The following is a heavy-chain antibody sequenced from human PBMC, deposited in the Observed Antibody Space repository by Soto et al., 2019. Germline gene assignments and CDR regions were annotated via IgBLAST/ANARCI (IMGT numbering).Heavy chain of an antibody. D-gene: IGHD1-26*01. Sequence: QVQLVESGGGVVQPGRSLRLSCAASGFTFSSYVMHWVRQTPGKGLEWVAFISHDGNNKYYADSVKGRFTISRDNSENTLYLHMDSLRAEDTAVYYCARDDEGGSECDLGYWGQGPLVTVSS. CDR2: ISHDGNNK. J-gene: IGHJ4*02. CDR3: ARDDEGGSECDLGY. V-gene: IGHV3-30-3*01. CDR1: GFTFSSYV.